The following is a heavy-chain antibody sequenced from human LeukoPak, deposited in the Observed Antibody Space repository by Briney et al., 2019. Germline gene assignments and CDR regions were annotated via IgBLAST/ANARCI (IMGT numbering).Heavy chain of an antibody. Sequence: PGGSLRLSCAASGFTLSSYGMHWVRQAPGKGLEWVAFIGYDGTNKYYADSVKGRFTISRDNSKNTLFLQMNSLRAEDTAIYYCAKEEVAGTSAQYFRHWGQGTLVTVSS. CDR2: IGYDGTNK. D-gene: IGHD6-19*01. J-gene: IGHJ1*01. CDR1: GFTLSSYG. V-gene: IGHV3-30*02. CDR3: AKEEVAGTSAQYFRH.